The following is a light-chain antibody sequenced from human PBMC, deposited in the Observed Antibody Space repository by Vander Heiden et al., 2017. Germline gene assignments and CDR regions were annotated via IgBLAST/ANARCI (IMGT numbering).Light chain of an antibody. V-gene: IGLV5-45*03. CDR2: YKSDSDK. Sequence: QAVLTQPSSLSASPGASASLSCALRSGINVDAYMIYWYQQKPGSPPQYLLSYKSDSDKQQGSGVPSRFSGSKDDSANAGILLISGLQSEDEADYYCMIWHSSAYVFGTGTKVTVL. CDR3: MIWHSSAYV. J-gene: IGLJ1*01. CDR1: SGINVDAYM.